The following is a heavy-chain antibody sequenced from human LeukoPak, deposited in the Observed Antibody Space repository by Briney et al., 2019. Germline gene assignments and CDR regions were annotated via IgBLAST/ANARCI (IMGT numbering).Heavy chain of an antibody. CDR1: GFTFTSYY. V-gene: IGHV1-46*01. CDR2: INPSGGST. Sequence: AGGSLRLSCAASGFTFTSYYMHWVRQAPGQGLEWMGIINPSGGSTSYAQKFQGRVTMTRDTSTSTVYMELSSLRSEDTAVYYCARFRDSDAFDIWGQGTMVTVSS. D-gene: IGHD3-10*01. J-gene: IGHJ3*02. CDR3: ARFRDSDAFDI.